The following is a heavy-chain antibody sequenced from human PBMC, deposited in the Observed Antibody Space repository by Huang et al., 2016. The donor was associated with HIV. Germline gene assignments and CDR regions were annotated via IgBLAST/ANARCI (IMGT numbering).Heavy chain of an antibody. CDR2: IYYSGST. D-gene: IGHD3-22*01. J-gene: IGHJ3*02. CDR1: GGSITSSSSY. Sequence: QLQLQGSGPGLVKPSETLSLTCTVSGGSITSSSSYWGWIRQPPGKGLDWVGSIYYSGSTDYHPSLKSRVTVSVDTSKNQFSLKLSSVTAADTAVYYCARHFSYYDSSGYTPWDAFDIWGQGTMVTVSS. V-gene: IGHV4-39*01. CDR3: ARHFSYYDSSGYTPWDAFDI.